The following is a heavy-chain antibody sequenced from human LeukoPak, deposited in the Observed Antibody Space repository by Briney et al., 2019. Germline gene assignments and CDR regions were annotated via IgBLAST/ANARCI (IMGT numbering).Heavy chain of an antibody. V-gene: IGHV1-18*01. J-gene: IGHJ4*02. CDR2: ISAYNGNT. CDR1: GYTFTSYG. D-gene: IGHD3-22*01. CDR3: ARCGYDSSGYYYGEFDY. Sequence: ASVKVSCKAPGYTFTSYGISWVRQAPGQGLEWMGWISAYNGNTNYAQKLQGRVTMTTDTSTSTAYMELRSLRSDDTAVYYCARCGYDSSGYYYGEFDYWGQGTLVTVSS.